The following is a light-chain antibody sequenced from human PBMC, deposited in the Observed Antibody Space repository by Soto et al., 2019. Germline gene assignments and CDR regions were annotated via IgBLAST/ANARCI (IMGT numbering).Light chain of an antibody. CDR1: QAISTF. CDR2: GAS. Sequence: DIQMTQSPSSLSASVGDRVTITCRASQAISTFLAWYQQKPEKVPKLLMYGASTVPSGVPSRFSGSGSGTDFTLTISSLQPEDVATYYCQNYHSAPWTFGQGTKV. J-gene: IGKJ1*01. CDR3: QNYHSAPWT. V-gene: IGKV1-27*01.